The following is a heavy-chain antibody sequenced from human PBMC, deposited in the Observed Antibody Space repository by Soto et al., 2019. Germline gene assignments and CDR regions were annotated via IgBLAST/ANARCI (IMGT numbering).Heavy chain of an antibody. J-gene: IGHJ4*02. CDR1: GYSFTSYW. CDR3: ARQAPNYDILTGYPDY. D-gene: IGHD3-9*01. V-gene: IGHV5-51*01. Sequence: EVQLVQSGAEVKKPGESLKISCKGSGYSFTSYWIGWVRQMPGKGLEWMGIIYPGDSDTRYSPSFQGQVTISADKSISTAYLQWSSLKASDTAMYYCARQAPNYDILTGYPDYWGQGTLVTVSS. CDR2: IYPGDSDT.